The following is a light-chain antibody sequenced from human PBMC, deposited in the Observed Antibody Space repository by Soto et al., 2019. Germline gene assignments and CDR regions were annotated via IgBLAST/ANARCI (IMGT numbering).Light chain of an antibody. J-gene: IGKJ2*01. CDR2: LGS. CDR3: MQALQTPRT. Sequence: DIVMTQSPLSLPVTPGEPASISCRSSQSLLHSNGYNYLDWYLQKPGQSPQLLIYLGSNRASGVPDRFSGSGSGTDFTLKISRVEAEDVGVYYSMQALQTPRTFGPGTKLEIK. CDR1: QSLLHSNGYNY. V-gene: IGKV2-28*01.